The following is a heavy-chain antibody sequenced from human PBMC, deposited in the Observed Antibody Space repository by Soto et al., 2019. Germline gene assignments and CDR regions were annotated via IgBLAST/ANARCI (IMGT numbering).Heavy chain of an antibody. V-gene: IGHV2-5*02. CDR1: GFSLSTSGVG. CDR2: IYWDDDK. Sequence: QITLKESGPTLVKPTQTLTLTCTFSGFSLSTSGVGVGWIRQPPGKALEWLALIYWDDDKRYSPSLKSRLTITKDTSKNQVVLTMTDMDPLDTATYYCAHRLLNSGYYYGGAFDIWGQGTMVTVSS. CDR3: AHRLLNSGYYYGGAFDI. J-gene: IGHJ3*02. D-gene: IGHD3-22*01.